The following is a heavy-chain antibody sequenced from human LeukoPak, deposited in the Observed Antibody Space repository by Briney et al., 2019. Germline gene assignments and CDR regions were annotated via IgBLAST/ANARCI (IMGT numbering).Heavy chain of an antibody. D-gene: IGHD3-10*01. CDR3: ARDQDHFDSGTYHRVDP. CDR1: GYTFRNYG. Sequence: ASVKVSCKASGYTFRNYGISWLRQAPGQGLEWMGWISASNGNTNYAQKFRGRVTMTTDTSTNTAYMELRGLRSDDTAVYYCARDQDHFDSGTYHRVDPWGQGTLVTVSS. CDR2: ISASNGNT. J-gene: IGHJ5*02. V-gene: IGHV1-18*01.